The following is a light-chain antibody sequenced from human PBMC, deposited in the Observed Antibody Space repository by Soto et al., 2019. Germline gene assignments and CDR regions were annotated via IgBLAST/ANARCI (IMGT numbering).Light chain of an antibody. CDR1: SSNIGAGYG. V-gene: IGLV1-40*01. Sequence: QSVLTQPPSVSGAPGQRVTISCTGSSSNIGAGYGVHWYQQLPGTAPKLLIYGSSNRPSGVPDRFSGSKSGTSASLAITGLRAVDESFYSSQSYATSLSGVLFGGGTKLTVL. CDR2: GSS. CDR3: QSYATSLSGVL. J-gene: IGLJ2*01.